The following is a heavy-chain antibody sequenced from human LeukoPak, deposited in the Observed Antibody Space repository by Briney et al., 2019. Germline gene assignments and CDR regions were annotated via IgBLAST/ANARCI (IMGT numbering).Heavy chain of an antibody. J-gene: IGHJ6*02. Sequence: GGSLRLSCAASGFTFSDAWMSWVRQAPGKGLEWVSTISYTGGSTYFADSVKGRFTISRDNSKNTLYLQMNSLRAEDTAVYYCARASEISGHYYDSSGYYYAPYYGMDVWGQGTTVTVSS. CDR3: ARASEISGHYYDSSGYYYAPYYGMDV. D-gene: IGHD3-22*01. CDR1: GFTFSDAW. V-gene: IGHV3-23*01. CDR2: ISYTGGST.